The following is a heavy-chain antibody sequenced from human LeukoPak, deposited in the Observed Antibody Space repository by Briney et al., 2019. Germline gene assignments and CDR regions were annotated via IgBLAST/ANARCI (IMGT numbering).Heavy chain of an antibody. CDR2: IYYSGST. V-gene: IGHV4-39*02. Sequence: SETLSLTCTVSGGSISSSSYYWGWIRQPPGKGLEWIGSIYYSGSTYYNPSLKSRVTISVDTSKNQFSLKLSSVTAADTAVYYCAREGYYGSGSYYKARLWDYWGQGTLVTVSS. D-gene: IGHD3-10*01. J-gene: IGHJ4*02. CDR3: AREGYYGSGSYYKARLWDY. CDR1: GGSISSSSYY.